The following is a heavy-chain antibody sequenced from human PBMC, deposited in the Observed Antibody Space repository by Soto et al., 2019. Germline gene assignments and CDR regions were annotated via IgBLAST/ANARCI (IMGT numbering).Heavy chain of an antibody. CDR1: GGSISSGDYY. V-gene: IGHV4-30-4*01. Sequence: PSETLSLTCTVSGGSISSGDYYWSWIRQPPGKGLEWIGYIYYSGSTYYNPSLKSRVTISVDTSKNQFSLKLSSVTAADTAVYYCARDHIRDYYYGMDVWGQGTTVTVSS. D-gene: IGHD1-20*01. CDR2: IYYSGST. CDR3: ARDHIRDYYYGMDV. J-gene: IGHJ6*02.